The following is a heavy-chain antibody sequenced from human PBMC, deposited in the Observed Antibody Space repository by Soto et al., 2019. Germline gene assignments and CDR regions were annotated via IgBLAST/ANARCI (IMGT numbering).Heavy chain of an antibody. V-gene: IGHV4-39*01. CDR2: FYDSGSP. J-gene: IGHJ4*02. CDR3: ARHVLGAWRWDY. CDR1: GDSLTRSSYI. Sequence: QLQLQESGPGLVKPSETLSLTCTVSGDSLTRSSYIWAWIRQPPGRGLEWFGSFYDSGSPYYNPSLKSRVTISVDTSKNQLSLTLRSVTASDTDVYYCARHVLGAWRWDYWGQGTLVTVYS. D-gene: IGHD3-10*02.